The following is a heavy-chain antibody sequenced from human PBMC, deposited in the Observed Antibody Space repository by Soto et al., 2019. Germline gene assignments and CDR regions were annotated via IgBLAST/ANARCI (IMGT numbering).Heavy chain of an antibody. CDR1: GYTFTSYA. D-gene: IGHD6-19*01. J-gene: IGHJ4*02. CDR2: INAGNGNT. CDR3: ARGRIAVAGYSW. Sequence: QVQLVQSGAEVKKPGASVKVSCKASGYTFTSYAMHWVRQAPGQRLEWMGWINAGNGNTKYSQKFQGRVTITRDTPASTAYMALSSLRSEDTAVYYCARGRIAVAGYSWWGQGTLVTVSS. V-gene: IGHV1-3*01.